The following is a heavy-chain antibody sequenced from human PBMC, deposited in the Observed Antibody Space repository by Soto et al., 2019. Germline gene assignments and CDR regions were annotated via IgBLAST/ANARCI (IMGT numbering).Heavy chain of an antibody. CDR2: ITRSGDYT. CDR3: AKVGSYYEQFDCWYFDL. D-gene: IGHD3-22*01. Sequence: EVQLLESGGGLVQPGGSLRLSCAASGFTFSTYAMTWVRQAPGKGLEWVSAITRSGDYTQYADSVKGRFTISRDNSKTTLYLHMISLRAADTAVYYCAKVGSYYEQFDCWYFDLWGRGTLVTVSS. V-gene: IGHV3-23*01. J-gene: IGHJ2*01. CDR1: GFTFSTYA.